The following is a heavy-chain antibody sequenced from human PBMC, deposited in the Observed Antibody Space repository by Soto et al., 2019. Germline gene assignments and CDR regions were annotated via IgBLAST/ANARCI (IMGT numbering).Heavy chain of an antibody. V-gene: IGHV1-18*04. J-gene: IGHJ6*02. CDR1: GYTLTSDG. Sequence: QVQLVQSGTEVKEPGASVKVSCKASGYTLTSDGVTWVRQAPGQGLEWMGWISGYNGNTNYEQTFQGRVTMTTDTSTSTAYMEFSSLISDATAVYYCASGTITMIRGVIFWYYGLDVGGQVTTFTVSS. D-gene: IGHD3-10*01. CDR3: ASGTITMIRGVIFWYYGLDV. CDR2: ISGYNGNT.